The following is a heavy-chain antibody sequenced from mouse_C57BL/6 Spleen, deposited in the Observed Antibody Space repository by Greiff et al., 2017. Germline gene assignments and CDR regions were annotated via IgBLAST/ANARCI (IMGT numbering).Heavy chain of an antibody. Sequence: EVQGVESGGGLVKPGGSLKLSCAASGFTFSDYGMHWVRQAPEKGLEWVAYISSGSSTIYYADTVKGRFTISRDNAKNTLFLQMTSLRSEDTAMYYCARTYDYDWAWFAYWGQGTLVTVSA. CDR1: GFTFSDYG. D-gene: IGHD2-4*01. CDR2: ISSGSSTI. CDR3: ARTYDYDWAWFAY. J-gene: IGHJ3*01. V-gene: IGHV5-17*01.